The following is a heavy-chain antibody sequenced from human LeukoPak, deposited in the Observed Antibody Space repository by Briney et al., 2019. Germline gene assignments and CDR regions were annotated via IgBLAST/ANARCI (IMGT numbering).Heavy chain of an antibody. Sequence: GGSLRLSCVDSGFTFSSYEMNWVRQAPGKGLEWVSYISSSGRTIYYADSVKGRFTISRDNAKNSLYLQMNSLRAEDTAVFYCAKDRDDYVWGSYLGAFDIWGQGTMVTVSS. V-gene: IGHV3-48*03. D-gene: IGHD3-16*01. CDR3: AKDRDDYVWGSYLGAFDI. CDR2: ISSSGRTI. J-gene: IGHJ3*02. CDR1: GFTFSSYE.